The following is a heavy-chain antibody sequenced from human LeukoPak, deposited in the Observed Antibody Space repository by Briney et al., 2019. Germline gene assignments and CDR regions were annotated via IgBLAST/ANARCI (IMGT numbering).Heavy chain of an antibody. CDR2: ISTYSGNI. V-gene: IGHV1-18*01. J-gene: IGHJ4*02. CDR3: ARDQEAFDY. Sequence: ASVKVSCKASGYTFTSYGITWVRQAPGQGLEWMGWISTYSGNINYVQKLQGRVTVTRDTSTSTVHMELSGLRSEDTAVYYCARDQEAFDYWGQGTLVTVSS. CDR1: GYTFTSYG.